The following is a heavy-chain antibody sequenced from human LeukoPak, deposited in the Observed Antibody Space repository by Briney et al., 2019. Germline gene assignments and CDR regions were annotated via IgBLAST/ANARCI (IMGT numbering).Heavy chain of an antibody. J-gene: IGHJ5*02. CDR2: IIPIFGTA. D-gene: IGHD3-3*01. Sequence: SVKVSCKASGGTFSSYAISWVRQAPGQGLEWMGGIIPIFGTANYAQKFQGRVTITADESTSTAYMELSSLRSEDTAVYYCARVRILEYYVFWSGPTNWSAPWAQGTRVPVPS. V-gene: IGHV1-69*13. CDR1: GGTFSSYA. CDR3: ARVRILEYYVFWSGPTNWSAP.